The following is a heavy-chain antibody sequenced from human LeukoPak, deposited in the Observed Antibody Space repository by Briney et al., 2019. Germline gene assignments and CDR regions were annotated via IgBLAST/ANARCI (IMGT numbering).Heavy chain of an antibody. Sequence: GGSLRLSCAASGFTFSRYWMTWVRQAPGKGLECVANVKEDGSEKYYVDSVKGRFTISRDNAKNTLYLQMNSLRAEDTAVYYCAKDPITFGGVDYFDYWGQGTLVTVSS. CDR2: VKEDGSEK. J-gene: IGHJ4*02. D-gene: IGHD3-16*01. CDR1: GFTFSRYW. CDR3: AKDPITFGGVDYFDY. V-gene: IGHV3-7*03.